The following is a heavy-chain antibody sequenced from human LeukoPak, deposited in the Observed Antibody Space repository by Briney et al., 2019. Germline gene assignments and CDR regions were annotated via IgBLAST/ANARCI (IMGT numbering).Heavy chain of an antibody. J-gene: IGHJ6*03. V-gene: IGHV1-69*01. CDR1: GGTFSSYA. Sequence: SVKVSCKASGGTFSSYAISWVRQAPGQGLEWMGGILPIFGTANYAQKFQGRVTITADESTSTAYMELSSLRSEDTAVYYCARGVVPAAIGGGYYYYYYMDVWGKGTTVTVSS. CDR3: ARGVVPAAIGGGYYYYYYMDV. CDR2: ILPIFGTA. D-gene: IGHD2-2*02.